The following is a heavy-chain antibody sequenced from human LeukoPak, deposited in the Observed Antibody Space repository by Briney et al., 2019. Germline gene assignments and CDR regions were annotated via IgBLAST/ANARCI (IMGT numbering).Heavy chain of an antibody. Sequence: GGSLRPSCAASGFTVSSNYMSWVRQAPGKGLEWVSVIYSGGSTYYADSVKGRFTISRDNSKNTLYLQMNSLRAEDTAVYYCASGYSSSWFVYWGQGTLVTLSS. CDR2: IYSGGST. V-gene: IGHV3-66*02. CDR1: GFTVSSNY. D-gene: IGHD6-6*01. CDR3: ASGYSSSWFVY. J-gene: IGHJ4*02.